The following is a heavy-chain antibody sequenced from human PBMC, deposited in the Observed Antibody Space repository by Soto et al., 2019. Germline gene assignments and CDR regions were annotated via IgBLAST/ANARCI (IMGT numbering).Heavy chain of an antibody. Sequence: PSETLSLTCTVSGGSISSSSYYWGWIRQPPGKGLEWIGSIYYSGSTYYNPSLKSRVTIAVDTSKNQFSLKLSSVTAADTAVYYCARVYSYYDSSGYYIFDYWGQGTLVTVSS. CDR1: GGSISSSSYY. D-gene: IGHD3-22*01. V-gene: IGHV4-39*01. CDR2: IYYSGST. J-gene: IGHJ4*02. CDR3: ARVYSYYDSSGYYIFDY.